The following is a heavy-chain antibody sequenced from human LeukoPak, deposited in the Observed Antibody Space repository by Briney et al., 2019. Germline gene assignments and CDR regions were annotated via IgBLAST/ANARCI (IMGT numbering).Heavy chain of an antibody. Sequence: PGGSLRLSCAASGFTFSNAWMNWVRQAPGKGLEWVGRIKSKTDGGTTDYAAPVKGRFTISRDDSKNTLYLQMNSLRDEDTAVYYCARGDYGDRDLDYWGQGTLVTVSS. J-gene: IGHJ4*02. D-gene: IGHD4-17*01. V-gene: IGHV3-15*07. CDR2: IKSKTDGGTT. CDR1: GFTFSNAW. CDR3: ARGDYGDRDLDY.